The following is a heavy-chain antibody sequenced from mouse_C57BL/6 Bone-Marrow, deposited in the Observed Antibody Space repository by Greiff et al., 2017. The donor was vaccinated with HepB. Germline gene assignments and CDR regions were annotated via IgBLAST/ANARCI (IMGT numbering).Heavy chain of an antibody. CDR2: ISSGGSYT. J-gene: IGHJ1*03. Sequence: EVQGVESGGDLVKPGGSLKLSCAASGFTFSSYGMSWVRQTPDKRLEWVATISSGGSYTYYPDSVKGRFTISRDNAKNTLYLQMSSLKSEDTAMYYCARLGLLEYFDVWGTGTTVTVSS. CDR1: GFTFSSYG. V-gene: IGHV5-6*01. CDR3: ARLGLLEYFDV. D-gene: IGHD2-3*01.